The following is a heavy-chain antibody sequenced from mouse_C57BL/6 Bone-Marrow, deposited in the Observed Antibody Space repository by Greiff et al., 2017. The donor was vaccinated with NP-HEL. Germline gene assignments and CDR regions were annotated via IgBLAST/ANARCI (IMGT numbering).Heavy chain of an antibody. CDR2: VDPSDSET. Sequence: QVQLQQPGAELVRPGSSVKLSCKASGYTFTSYWMHWVKQRPIQGLEWIGNVDPSDSETHYNQKFKDKATLTVDKSSSTAYMQLSSLTSGDSAVYYCARDYYGSSYPWYFDVWGTGTTVTVSS. CDR3: ARDYYGSSYPWYFDV. CDR1: GYTFTSYW. D-gene: IGHD1-1*01. J-gene: IGHJ1*03. V-gene: IGHV1-52*01.